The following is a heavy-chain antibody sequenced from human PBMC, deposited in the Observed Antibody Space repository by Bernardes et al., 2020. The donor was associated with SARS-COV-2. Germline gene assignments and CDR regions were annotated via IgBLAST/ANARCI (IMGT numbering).Heavy chain of an antibody. V-gene: IGHV3-9*01. Sequence: GGSLRLSCTASGFAFDDHPMHWVRQAPGKGLEWVSCINWNSGRIGYADSVKGRFTISRDNAKNSLFLQMNSLRGDDTAIYYCAKLAFAGLAGTNSDYWGQGTLVTVSS. D-gene: IGHD6-19*01. CDR3: AKLAFAGLAGTNSDY. CDR2: INWNSGRI. J-gene: IGHJ4*02. CDR1: GFAFDDHP.